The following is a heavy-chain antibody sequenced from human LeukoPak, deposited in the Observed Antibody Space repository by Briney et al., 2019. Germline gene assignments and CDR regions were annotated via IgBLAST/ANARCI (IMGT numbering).Heavy chain of an antibody. CDR3: ARLDDYRSSSSCDY. CDR1: GFTFSSYA. Sequence: PGGSLRLSCAASGFTFSSYAMHWVRQAPGKGLEWVAVISYDGSNKYYADSVKGRFTISRDNSKNTLYLQMNSLRAEDTAVYYCARLDDYRSSSSCDYWGQGTLVTVSS. V-gene: IGHV3-30*04. D-gene: IGHD5-12*01. J-gene: IGHJ4*02. CDR2: ISYDGSNK.